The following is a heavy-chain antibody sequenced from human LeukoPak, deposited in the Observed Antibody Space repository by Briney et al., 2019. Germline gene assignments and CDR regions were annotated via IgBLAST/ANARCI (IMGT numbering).Heavy chain of an antibody. CDR1: GGSISSHY. D-gene: IGHD3-3*01. Sequence: SETLSLTCTVSGGSISSHYWSWILQPPARELVGIGYIYYSGSTNYNPSLKSRVTISVDTSKNQFSLKLSSVTAADTAVYYCARTESYYDFWSGYYTRVNWFDPWGQGTLVTVSS. CDR3: ARTESYYDFWSGYYTRVNWFDP. J-gene: IGHJ5*02. CDR2: IYYSGST. V-gene: IGHV4-59*11.